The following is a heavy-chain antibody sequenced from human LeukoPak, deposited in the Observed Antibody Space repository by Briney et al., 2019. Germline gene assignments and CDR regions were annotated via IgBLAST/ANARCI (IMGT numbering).Heavy chain of an antibody. D-gene: IGHD2-15*01. CDR3: ARDFGGGTNYYSGMDV. CDR2: ISSSSGYM. Sequence: GGSLRLTCAASGFSFSSYSLNWVRQAPGKGLEWVSSISSSSGYMFYAGSVTGRFTISRDNAKNSLYLQMNSLRAEDTAVYYCARDFGGGTNYYSGMDVWGPGTTVSVSS. V-gene: IGHV3-21*01. CDR1: GFSFSSYS. J-gene: IGHJ6*02.